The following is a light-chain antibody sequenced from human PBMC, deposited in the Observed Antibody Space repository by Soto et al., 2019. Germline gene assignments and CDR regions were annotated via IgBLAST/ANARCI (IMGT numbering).Light chain of an antibody. Sequence: DIQMTQSPSSLSASVGDRVTLTCQASQDISNYLNWYQQRPGKAPKLLIYDASHLETGVPSRFSGSGSGTDFTFTISSLQPEDIATYYCQHYDDLPTFGGGTKVEIK. CDR2: DAS. CDR3: QHYDDLPT. J-gene: IGKJ4*01. CDR1: QDISNY. V-gene: IGKV1-33*01.